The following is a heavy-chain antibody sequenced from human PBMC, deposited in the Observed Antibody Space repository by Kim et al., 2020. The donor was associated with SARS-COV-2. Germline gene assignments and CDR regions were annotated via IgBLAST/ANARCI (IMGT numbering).Heavy chain of an antibody. J-gene: IGHJ6*02. Sequence: GESLRLSCAPSGFTFDDYAMHWVRQAPGKGLEWVSLISGDGGSTYYADSVKGRFTISRDNSKNSLYLQMNSLRTEDTALYYCAKDIRRQLWFNYYCGMDVWGQGTTVTVSS. CDR1: GFTFDDYA. V-gene: IGHV3-43*02. D-gene: IGHD3-10*01. CDR2: ISGDGGST. CDR3: AKDIRRQLWFNYYCGMDV.